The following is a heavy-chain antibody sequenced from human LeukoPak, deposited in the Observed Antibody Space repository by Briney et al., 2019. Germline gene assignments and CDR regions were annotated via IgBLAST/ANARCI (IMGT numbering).Heavy chain of an antibody. D-gene: IGHD6-19*01. J-gene: IGHJ4*02. V-gene: IGHV1-2*02. CDR3: ARDRTRTGYSSGWYHDY. Sequence: GASVKVSCKASGYTFTGYYMHWVRQAPGQGLEWMGWINPNSGGTNYAQKFQGRVTMTRDTPISTAYMELSRLRSDDTAVYYCARDRTRTGYSSGWYHDYWGQGTLVTVSS. CDR1: GYTFTGYY. CDR2: INPNSGGT.